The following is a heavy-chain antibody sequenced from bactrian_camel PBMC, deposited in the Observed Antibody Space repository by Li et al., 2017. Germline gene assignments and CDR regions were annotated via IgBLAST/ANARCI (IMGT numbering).Heavy chain of an antibody. Sequence: QVQLVESGGGLVQPGGSLRLSCTSSGFTFSIYDMNWVRQAPGKGLEWVSTIHHSTGSTYYADSVKGRFTISRDNAQNTLYLQMNSLKTEETAVYYCAKDGGAWMRYQFGYWGQGTQVTVS. CDR1: GFTFSIYD. V-gene: IGHV3S1*01. D-gene: IGHD1*01. J-gene: IGHJ6*01. CDR3: AKDGGAWMRYQFGY. CDR2: IHHSTGST.